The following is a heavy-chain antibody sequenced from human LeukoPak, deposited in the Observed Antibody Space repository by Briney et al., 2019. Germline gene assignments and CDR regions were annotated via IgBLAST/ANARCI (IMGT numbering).Heavy chain of an antibody. V-gene: IGHV3-30-3*01. Sequence: PGGSLRLSCAASGFTFSSYAMHWVRQAPGKGLEWVAVISYDGSNKYYADSVKGRFTISRDNSKNTLYLQMNSLRAEDTAVYYCAREGAMVRDFDYWGQGTLVTVSS. D-gene: IGHD3-10*01. CDR2: ISYDGSNK. CDR1: GFTFSSYA. J-gene: IGHJ4*02. CDR3: AREGAMVRDFDY.